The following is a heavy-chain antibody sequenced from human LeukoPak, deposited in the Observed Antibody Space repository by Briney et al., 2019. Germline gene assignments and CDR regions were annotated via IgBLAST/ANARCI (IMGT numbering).Heavy chain of an antibody. CDR1: GYTFTSYG. CDR3: ARLAGYCSGGSCYSVNYYYYYGMDV. V-gene: IGHV1-18*01. Sequence: ASVKVSCKASGYTFTSYGISWVRQAPGQGLEWMGWISAYNGNTNYAQKFQGRVTITADKSTSTAYMELSSLRSEDTAVYYCARLAGYCSGGSCYSVNYYYYYGMDVWGQGTTVTVSS. D-gene: IGHD2-15*01. CDR2: ISAYNGNT. J-gene: IGHJ6*02.